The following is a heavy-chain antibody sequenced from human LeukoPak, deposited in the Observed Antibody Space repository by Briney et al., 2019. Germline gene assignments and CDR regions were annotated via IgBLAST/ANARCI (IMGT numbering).Heavy chain of an antibody. CDR3: ASLWFGEFYFDY. J-gene: IGHJ4*02. V-gene: IGHV3-66*01. D-gene: IGHD3-10*01. Sequence: GGSLRLSCAASGFTVSSNYMSWVRQAPGKGPEWVSVIYSGGSTYYADSVKGRFTISRDNSKNTLYLQMNSLRAEDTAVYYCASLWFGEFYFDYWGQGTLVTVSS. CDR2: IYSGGST. CDR1: GFTVSSNY.